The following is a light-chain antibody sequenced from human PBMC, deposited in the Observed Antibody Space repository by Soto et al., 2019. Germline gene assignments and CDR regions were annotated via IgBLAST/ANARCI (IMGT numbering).Light chain of an antibody. J-gene: IGKJ4*01. Sequence: DIQMTQSPSSLSASLGDRVTITCRASQGIGVYLAWLQQKPGKVPKLLIYAASALQSGVPSRFSGSGSGTDFTLTISSLQPEDFATYYCQKYNSAPLTFGGGTKVEIK. V-gene: IGKV1-27*01. CDR2: AAS. CDR1: QGIGVY. CDR3: QKYNSAPLT.